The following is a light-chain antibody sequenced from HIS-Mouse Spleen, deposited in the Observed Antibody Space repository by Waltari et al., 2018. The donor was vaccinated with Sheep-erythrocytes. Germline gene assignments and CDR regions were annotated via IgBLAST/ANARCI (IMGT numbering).Light chain of an antibody. CDR1: SSDVGSYNL. Sequence: QSALTQPASVSGSPGQSLTISCTGTSSDVGSYNLVSWYQQHPGKAPTRMIYEGSKRPSGVSNRFSGSKSGNTASLTISGLQAEDEADYYCCSYAGSSTPWVFGGGTKLTVL. CDR3: CSYAGSSTPWV. CDR2: EGS. V-gene: IGLV2-23*01. J-gene: IGLJ3*02.